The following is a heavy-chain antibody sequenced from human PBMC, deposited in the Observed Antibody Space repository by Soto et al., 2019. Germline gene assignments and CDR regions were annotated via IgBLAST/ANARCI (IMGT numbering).Heavy chain of an antibody. J-gene: IGHJ5*02. D-gene: IGHD3-22*01. CDR3: ATTRVQGGYYDSSGYSNWFDP. Sequence: ASVTVSCKVSGYTLTELSMHWVRQAPGKGLEWMGGFDPEDGETIYAQKFQGRVTMTEDTSTDTAYMELSSLRSEDTAVYYCATTRVQGGYYDSSGYSNWFDPWGQGTLVTVSS. CDR2: FDPEDGET. V-gene: IGHV1-24*01. CDR1: GYTLTELS.